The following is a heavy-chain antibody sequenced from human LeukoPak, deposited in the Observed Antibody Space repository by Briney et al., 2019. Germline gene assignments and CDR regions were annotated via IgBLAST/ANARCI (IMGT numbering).Heavy chain of an antibody. Sequence: GGSLRLSCAASGFTFSSCGMHWVRQAPGKGLEWVAVIWYDGSNKYYADSVKGRFTISRDNSKNTLYLQMNSLRAEDTAVYYCAREELVVVPAALDYWGQGTLVTVSS. CDR2: IWYDGSNK. J-gene: IGHJ4*02. CDR1: GFTFSSCG. D-gene: IGHD2-2*01. V-gene: IGHV3-33*01. CDR3: AREELVVVPAALDY.